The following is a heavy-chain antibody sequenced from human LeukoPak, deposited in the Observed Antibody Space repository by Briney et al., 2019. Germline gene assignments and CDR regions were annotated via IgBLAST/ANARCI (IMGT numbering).Heavy chain of an antibody. D-gene: IGHD1-14*01. CDR2: ISGSGGIT. V-gene: IGHV3-23*01. CDR3: ASQVPYDRIN. CDR1: GFTFPSYA. Sequence: PGGSLRLSCAASGFTFPSYAMDWVRQAPGKRLEWVSGISGSGGITYCADSVKGRFTISIDNSKNTLYLEINSLKAKDTAVYYCASQVPYDRINGGQGTLVTVSS. J-gene: IGHJ4*02.